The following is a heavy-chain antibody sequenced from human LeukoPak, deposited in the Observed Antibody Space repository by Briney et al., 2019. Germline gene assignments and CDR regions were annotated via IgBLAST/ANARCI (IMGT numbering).Heavy chain of an antibody. Sequence: QAGGSLRLSCAASGFTFSSYEMNWVRQAPGKGLEWISYISRSGSITNYADSVKGRFTISRDDDRNSLSLEMSGLRVEDSAVYFCARGMLNIFWGQGTRVAVSS. J-gene: IGHJ4*02. CDR3: ARGMLNIF. CDR1: GFTFSSYE. CDR2: ISRSGSIT. D-gene: IGHD2/OR15-2a*01. V-gene: IGHV3-48*03.